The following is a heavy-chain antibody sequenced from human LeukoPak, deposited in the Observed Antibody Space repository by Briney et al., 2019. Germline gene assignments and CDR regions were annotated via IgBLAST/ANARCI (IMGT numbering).Heavy chain of an antibody. CDR3: AKGPLRGTAAAIDY. J-gene: IGHJ4*02. CDR1: GFTFNNYG. CDR2: ISYDGRNI. Sequence: GGSLRLSCAASGFTFNNYGMHWVRQAPGKGLEWVAVISYDGRNIHYPDSVKGRFTISRDISTDTLWLQMDSLRTEDTAVYYCAKGPLRGTAAAIDYWGQGTLVTISS. D-gene: IGHD2-2*01. V-gene: IGHV3-30*18.